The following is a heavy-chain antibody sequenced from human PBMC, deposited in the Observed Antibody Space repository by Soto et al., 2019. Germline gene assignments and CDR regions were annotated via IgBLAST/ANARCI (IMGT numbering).Heavy chain of an antibody. CDR3: FILYGAARRGFDY. Sequence: GESLKISCRGPVYNFTKNWIGWVRQMPGKGLEWMGILYSGDSDTRYSPSFQGQVTIPVDKSKNTAVLHWSSLKAPDTAIYYCFILYGAARRGFDYWGPGTLVTVSS. CDR2: LYSGDSDT. V-gene: IGHV5-51*01. CDR1: VYNFTKNW. D-gene: IGHD2-8*01. J-gene: IGHJ4*02.